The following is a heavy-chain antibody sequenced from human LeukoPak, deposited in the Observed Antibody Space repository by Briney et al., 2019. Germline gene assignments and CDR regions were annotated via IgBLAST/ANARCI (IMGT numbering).Heavy chain of an antibody. CDR3: ARRLAVASPGYYSLDV. D-gene: IGHD6-19*01. CDR1: GGSFSGYY. J-gene: IGHJ6*04. Sequence: SETLSLTCAVYGGSFSGYYWSWIRQPPGKGLEWIGEINHSGSTNYNPSLKSRVTISVDMSKNQFSLKLSSVTAADTAVYYCARRLAVASPGYYSLDVWGKGTTVTVSS. V-gene: IGHV4-34*01. CDR2: INHSGST.